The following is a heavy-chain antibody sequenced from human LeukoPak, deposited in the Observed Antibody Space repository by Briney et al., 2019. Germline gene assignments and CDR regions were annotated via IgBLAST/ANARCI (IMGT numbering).Heavy chain of an antibody. CDR3: AKVESYDYVWGSYRHFDY. J-gene: IGHJ4*02. CDR2: IRYDGSNK. V-gene: IGHV3-30*02. CDR1: GFTFSSYG. Sequence: GGSLRLSCAASGFTFSSYGMHWVRQAPGKGLGWVAFIRYDGSNKYYADSVKGRFTISRDNSKNTLYLQMNSLRAEDTAVYYCAKVESYDYVWGSYRHFDYWGQGTLVTVSS. D-gene: IGHD3-16*02.